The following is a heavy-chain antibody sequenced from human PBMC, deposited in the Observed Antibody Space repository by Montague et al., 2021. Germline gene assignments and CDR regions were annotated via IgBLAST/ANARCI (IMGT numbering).Heavy chain of an antibody. Sequence: SLRLSCAASGFTFSTSWIHWVRQAPGKGLVWVSRINPDGSSTNYADSVTGRFTISRDNGKNTLYLQMNSLRAEDTAVYFCARARYHGGLDIWGQGTMVTASS. CDR1: GFTFSTSW. D-gene: IGHD2-15*01. CDR3: ARARYHGGLDI. CDR2: INPDGSST. J-gene: IGHJ3*02. V-gene: IGHV3-74*01.